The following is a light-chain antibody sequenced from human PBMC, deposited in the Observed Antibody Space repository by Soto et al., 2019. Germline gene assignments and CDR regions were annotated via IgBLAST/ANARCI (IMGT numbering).Light chain of an antibody. J-gene: IGLJ1*01. CDR1: STDVGGYNY. CDR2: DVS. V-gene: IGLV2-11*01. Sequence: HSVLTQPRSVSGSPGHSVTISCSGTSTDVGGYNYVSWYQQHPGRAPKPMIYDVSKRPSGVPDRFSGSKSGNTASLTISGLQADDEADYYCCSYAGTSTFYVFGTGTKLTVL. CDR3: CSYAGTSTFYV.